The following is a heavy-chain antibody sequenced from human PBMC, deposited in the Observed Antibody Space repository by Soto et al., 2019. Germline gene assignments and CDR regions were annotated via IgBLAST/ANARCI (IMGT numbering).Heavy chain of an antibody. CDR1: GYSFTSYW. D-gene: IGHD5-12*01. J-gene: IGHJ6*02. CDR3: ARHGYSGYDYYYYYGMDV. CDR2: IDPSDSYT. V-gene: IGHV5-10-1*01. Sequence: GESLKISCKGSGYSFTSYWISWVRQMPGKGLEWMGRIDPSDSYTNYSPSFQGHVTISADKSISTAYLQWNSLKASDTAMYYCARHGYSGYDYYYYYGMDVWGQGTTVTVSS.